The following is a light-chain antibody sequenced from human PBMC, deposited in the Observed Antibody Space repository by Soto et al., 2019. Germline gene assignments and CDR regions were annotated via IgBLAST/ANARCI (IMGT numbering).Light chain of an antibody. CDR2: EIF. Sequence: DVVMTQTPLSSTVTLGQPASISCRSSQSLVHSGGSTYLSWLHQRPGQPPRLLIYEIFNRFSGGPDRFSGSGAGTDFTLKISRVEAEDVGVYYCMQAPQFPHTFGQGTKLEIK. J-gene: IGKJ2*01. V-gene: IGKV2-24*01. CDR1: QSLVHSGGSTY. CDR3: MQAPQFPHT.